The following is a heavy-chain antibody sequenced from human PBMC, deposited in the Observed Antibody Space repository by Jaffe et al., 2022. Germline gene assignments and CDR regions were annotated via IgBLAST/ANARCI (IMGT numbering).Heavy chain of an antibody. V-gene: IGHV3-30*03. Sequence: QVQLVESGGGVVQPGRSLRLSCAASGFTFSSYGMHWVRQAPGKGLEWVAVISYDGSNKYYADSVKGRFTISRDNSKNTLYLQMNSLRAEDTAVYYCATPYCSGGSCYSDWYFDLWGRGTLVTVSS. CDR2: ISYDGSNK. CDR3: ATPYCSGGSCYSDWYFDL. CDR1: GFTFSSYG. D-gene: IGHD2-15*01. J-gene: IGHJ2*01.